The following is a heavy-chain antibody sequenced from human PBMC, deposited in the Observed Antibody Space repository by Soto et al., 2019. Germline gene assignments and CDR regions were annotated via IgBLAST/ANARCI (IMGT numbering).Heavy chain of an antibody. J-gene: IGHJ6*02. Sequence: EVQLVESGGGLVQPGGSLRLSCAASGFTFTSYTMHWVRQAPGKGLEYVSSISSNGGSTYYGNSVKGRFTISRDNSKNTLYLQMGSLRAEDMAVYYCARGLEDRYYYYGMDVWGQGTTVTVSS. CDR3: ARGLEDRYYYYGMDV. CDR2: ISSNGGST. D-gene: IGHD2-15*01. CDR1: GFTFTSYT. V-gene: IGHV3-64*01.